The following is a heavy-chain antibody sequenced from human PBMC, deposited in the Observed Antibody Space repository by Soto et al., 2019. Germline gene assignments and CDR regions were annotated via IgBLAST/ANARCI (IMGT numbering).Heavy chain of an antibody. J-gene: IGHJ4*02. CDR3: ARGPRKYYYDSIRFHY. V-gene: IGHV1-69*02. Sequence: SVKVCCKASGGTFSSYTISWVRQAPGQGLEWMGRIIPILGIANYAQKFQGRVTITTDTSTSTAYMELRSLRSDDTAVYYCARGPRKYYYDSIRFHYWGQGTLVTVSS. CDR2: IIPILGIA. CDR1: GGTFSSYT. D-gene: IGHD3-22*01.